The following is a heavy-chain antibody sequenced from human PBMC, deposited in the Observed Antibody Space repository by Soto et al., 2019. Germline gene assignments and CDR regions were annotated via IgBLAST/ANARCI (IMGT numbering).Heavy chain of an antibody. J-gene: IGHJ6*02. Sequence: ASVKVSCKASGYTFTSYGISWVRQATGQGLEWMGWISAYNGNTNYAQKLQGRVTMTTDTSTSTAYMELRSLRSDDTAVYYCARVSEIGVARYYYYYYGMDVWGQGTTVTVSS. CDR3: ARVSEIGVARYYYYYYGMDV. V-gene: IGHV1-18*04. CDR2: ISAYNGNT. D-gene: IGHD3-3*01. CDR1: GYTFTSYG.